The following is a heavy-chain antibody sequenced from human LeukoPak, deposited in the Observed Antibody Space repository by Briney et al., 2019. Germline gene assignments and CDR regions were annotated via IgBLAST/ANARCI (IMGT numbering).Heavy chain of an antibody. CDR2: IIPIFGTA. V-gene: IGHV1-69*13. J-gene: IGHJ6*03. CDR3: ARGQIYSYGDRDYYYYMDV. D-gene: IGHD5-18*01. CDR1: GCTFSSYA. Sequence: GASVKVSCKASGCTFSSYAISWVRQAPGQGLEWMGGIIPIFGTANYAQKFQGRVTITADESTSTAYMELSSLRSEDTAVYYCARGQIYSYGDRDYYYYMDVWGKGTTVAVSS.